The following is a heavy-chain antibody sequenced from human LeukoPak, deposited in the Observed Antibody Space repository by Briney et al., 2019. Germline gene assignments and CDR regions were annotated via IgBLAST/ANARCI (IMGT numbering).Heavy chain of an antibody. CDR2: ISSGSDYI. Sequence: PGGSLRPSCAGTGFSISTYSMNWVRQAPGKGLEWVSSISSGSDYIYYADSMKGRFTIFRDNSKNTLYLQMTRLRAEDTAVYYCATDSSSRPETYWGQGTLVTVSS. CDR1: GFSISTYS. J-gene: IGHJ4*02. D-gene: IGHD6-6*01. V-gene: IGHV3-21*01. CDR3: ATDSSSRPETY.